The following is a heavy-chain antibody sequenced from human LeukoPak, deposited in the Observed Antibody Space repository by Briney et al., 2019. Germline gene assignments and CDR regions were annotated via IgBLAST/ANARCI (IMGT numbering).Heavy chain of an antibody. V-gene: IGHV4-34*01. CDR2: INHSGST. Sequence: PSETLSLTCAVYGGSFSGYYWSWIRQPPGKGLEWIGEINHSGSTNYNPSLKSRVTISVDTSKNQFSLKLSSVTAADTAVYYCASRPTVGAYYYGMDVWGQGTTVTVSS. D-gene: IGHD4-11*01. CDR1: GGSFSGYY. J-gene: IGHJ6*02. CDR3: ASRPTVGAYYYGMDV.